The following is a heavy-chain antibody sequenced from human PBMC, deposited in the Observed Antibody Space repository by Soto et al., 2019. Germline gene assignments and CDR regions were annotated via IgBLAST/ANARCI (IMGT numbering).Heavy chain of an antibody. V-gene: IGHV3-74*01. J-gene: IGHJ4*02. Sequence: GGSLRLSCAASGFTFRSYWMQWVRQAPGKGLVWVSWINSDGSSTSYADSVKGRFTNSRDNAKNTLYLQMNSLRAEDTAVYYCASGGSSLNFDSWGQGTLVTVSS. CDR3: ASGGSSLNFDS. CDR1: GFTFRSYW. CDR2: INSDGSST. D-gene: IGHD6-6*01.